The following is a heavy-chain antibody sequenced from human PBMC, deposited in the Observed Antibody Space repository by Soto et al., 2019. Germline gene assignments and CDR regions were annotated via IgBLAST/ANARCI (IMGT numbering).Heavy chain of an antibody. CDR2: ISSSSSTI. CDR1: GFTFSSNS. J-gene: IGHJ5*02. Sequence: EVQVVESGGGLVQPGGSLRLSCAASGFTFSSNSMNWVRQAPGKGLEWISYISSSSSTIYADSVKDRFTISRDNAKNSLYLQMNSLRDEDTAVYYCARVIWSGHLTSDLWGQGTLVTVSS. CDR3: ARVIWSGHLTSDL. D-gene: IGHD3-3*01. V-gene: IGHV3-48*02.